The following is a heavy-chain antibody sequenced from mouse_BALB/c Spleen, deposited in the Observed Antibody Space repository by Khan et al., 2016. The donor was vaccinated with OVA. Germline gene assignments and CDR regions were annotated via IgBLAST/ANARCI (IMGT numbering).Heavy chain of an antibody. Sequence: QVQLQQSGPELVKPGALVKISCKASGYTFTAYNINWVKQRPGQGLEWIGWIYPGDGSTKYNENFKGEATLTADTSSNTAYMQLISLTSEKSAVCFFAREGLRGVAMDYWGQGTSVSVSS. CDR2: IYPGDGST. J-gene: IGHJ4*01. CDR1: GYTFTAYN. V-gene: IGHV1S56*01. CDR3: AREGLRGVAMDY.